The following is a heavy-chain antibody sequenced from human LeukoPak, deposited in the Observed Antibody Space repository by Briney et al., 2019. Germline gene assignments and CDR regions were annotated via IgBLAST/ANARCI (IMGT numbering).Heavy chain of an antibody. CDR2: IYTSGST. D-gene: IGHD2-2*01. V-gene: IGHV4-61*02. Sequence: SETLSLTCTVSGGSISSGSYYWSWIRQPAGKGLEWIGRIYTSGSTNYNPSLKSRVTISVDTSKNQFSLKLSSVTAADTAVYYCAREGRYCSSTSCYDPGRLVDDYYYHMDVWGKGTTVTVSS. CDR3: AREGRYCSSTSCYDPGRLVDDYYYHMDV. J-gene: IGHJ6*03. CDR1: GGSISSGSYY.